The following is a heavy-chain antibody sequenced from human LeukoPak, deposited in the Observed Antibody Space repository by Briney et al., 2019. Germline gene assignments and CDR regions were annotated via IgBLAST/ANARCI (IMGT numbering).Heavy chain of an antibody. Sequence: ASVKVSCKASGDTFNSYYLHWVRQAPGHGLEWMGIINPSGASTSYAQKFQGRLTMTKDTSTSTVYMELSSLRSEDTAVYYCAAGIEAGGLGDYWGQGTLVTVSS. V-gene: IGHV1-46*02. CDR2: INPSGAST. CDR1: GDTFNSYY. J-gene: IGHJ4*02. D-gene: IGHD6-13*01. CDR3: AAGIEAGGLGDY.